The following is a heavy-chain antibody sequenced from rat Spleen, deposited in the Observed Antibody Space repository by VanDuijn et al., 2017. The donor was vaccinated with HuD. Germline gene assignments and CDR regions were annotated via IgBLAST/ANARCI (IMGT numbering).Heavy chain of an antibody. CDR2: ISYDGSST. J-gene: IGHJ3*01. CDR1: GFTFSDYY. CDR3: ARPSYGYPFAY. V-gene: IGHV5-7*01. D-gene: IGHD1-12*03. Sequence: EVQLVESDGGLVLPGRSLKLSCAASGFTFSDYYMAWVRQAPTKGLEWVVSISYDGSSTYCRASVKGRFTISRDNAKSTLYLQLDSLRSEDTATYYCARPSYGYPFAYWGQGTLVTVSS.